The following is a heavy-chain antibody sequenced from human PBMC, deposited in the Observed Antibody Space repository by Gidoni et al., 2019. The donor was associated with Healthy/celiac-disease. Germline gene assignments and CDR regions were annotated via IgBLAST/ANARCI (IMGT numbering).Heavy chain of an antibody. Sequence: QVQLVQSGAVEQKPAASVQVSCNASAYTCTSYAMHWVRQAPGHRREWMGWINAGNGNKKYSQKCQGIVTITRDTSASTAEMELSSLRTEVTAGYYCAREATGRGVSLGYWGQGTLVTVSS. CDR1: AYTCTSYA. CDR3: AREATGRGVSLGY. CDR2: INAGNGNK. V-gene: IGHV1-3*05. J-gene: IGHJ4*02. D-gene: IGHD3-10*01.